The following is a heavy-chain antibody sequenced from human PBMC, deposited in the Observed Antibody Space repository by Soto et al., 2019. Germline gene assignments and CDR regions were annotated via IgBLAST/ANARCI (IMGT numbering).Heavy chain of an antibody. D-gene: IGHD3-22*01. CDR1: GFSLRTTGVG. J-gene: IGHJ3*02. CDR2: IYWDDNK. CDR3: GHSPFNYYDRSGHYNDHGLDN. Sequence: QITLKESGPTLVKPTQTLTLTCTFSGFSLRTTGVGVGWIRQPPGKALEWLTVIYWDDNKPYSPSLKSRLTTPXXXSXXQVVPTMIEVAPVDTGACYCGHSPFNYYDRSGHYNDHGLDNWGHGTMVPVSS. V-gene: IGHV2-5*02.